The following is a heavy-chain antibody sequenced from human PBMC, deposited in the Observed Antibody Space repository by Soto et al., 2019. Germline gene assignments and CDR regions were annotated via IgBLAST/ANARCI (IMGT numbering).Heavy chain of an antibody. J-gene: IGHJ4*02. V-gene: IGHV3-53*01. CDR3: TRDGRCLGRLSLFEY. CDR2: IYSGETT. D-gene: IGHD3-10*02. Sequence: GGSLRLSCAASGFNVNSDYMNWVRQTPGKGLEWVASIYSGETTYYADSVRGRFTISSDKSKNTLYFQVSSLRIEDTAVYYCTRDGRCLGRLSLFEYWGQGVLVTVSS. CDR1: GFNVNSDY.